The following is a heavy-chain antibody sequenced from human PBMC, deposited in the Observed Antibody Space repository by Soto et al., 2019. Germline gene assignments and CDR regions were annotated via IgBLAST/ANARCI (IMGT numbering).Heavy chain of an antibody. CDR3: AGLAYCGGDCYSRPDNNWFDP. CDR2: IWYDGSNK. J-gene: IGHJ5*02. V-gene: IGHV3-33*01. D-gene: IGHD2-21*02. CDR1: GFTFSSYG. Sequence: QVPLVESGGGVVQPGRSLRLSCAASGFTFSSYGMHWVRQAPGKGLEWVAVIWYDGSNKYYADSVKGRFTISRDNSKNTLYLQMNSLRAEDTAVYYCAGLAYCGGDCYSRPDNNWFDPWGQGTLVTVSS.